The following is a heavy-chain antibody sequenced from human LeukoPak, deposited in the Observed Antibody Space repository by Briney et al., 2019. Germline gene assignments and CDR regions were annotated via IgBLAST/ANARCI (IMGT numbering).Heavy chain of an antibody. J-gene: IGHJ6*03. V-gene: IGHV1-2*02. CDR3: ARDGVASYYYYYYMEV. Sequence: ASVKVSCKASGYTFTGYYMHWVRQAPGQGLEWMGWINPNSGGTNYAQKFQGRVTMTRDTSIGTAYMELSRLRSDDTAVYYCARDGVASYYYYYYMEVCGKGTTVTVSS. CDR2: INPNSGGT. CDR1: GYTFTGYY. D-gene: IGHD3-3*01.